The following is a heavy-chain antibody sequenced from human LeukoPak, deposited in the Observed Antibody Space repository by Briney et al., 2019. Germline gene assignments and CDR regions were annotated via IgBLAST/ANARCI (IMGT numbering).Heavy chain of an antibody. J-gene: IGHJ5*02. CDR1: GFTFSSYA. Sequence: GGSLRLSCAASGFTFSSYAMSWVRQAPGKGLEWVSAISGSGGSTYYADSVKGRLTISRDNSKNTLYLQMNSLRAEDTAVYYCAKPLHPLSSGWLKGWFDPWGQGTLVTVSS. D-gene: IGHD6-19*01. V-gene: IGHV3-23*01. CDR3: AKPLHPLSSGWLKGWFDP. CDR2: ISGSGGST.